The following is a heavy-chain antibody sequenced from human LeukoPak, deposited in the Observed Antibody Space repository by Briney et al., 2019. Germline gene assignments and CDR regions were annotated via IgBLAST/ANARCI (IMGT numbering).Heavy chain of an antibody. CDR2: TYHSGST. Sequence: PSQTLSLTCTVSGGSISSGGYYWSWIRQPPGKGLEWIGYTYHSGSTYHNPSLKSRVTISVDRSKNQFSLKLSSVTAADTAVYYCARGSPARFWSALYRVPGAFDIWGQGTMVTVSS. D-gene: IGHD3-3*01. J-gene: IGHJ3*02. CDR3: ARGSPARFWSALYRVPGAFDI. V-gene: IGHV4-30-2*01. CDR1: GGSISSGGYY.